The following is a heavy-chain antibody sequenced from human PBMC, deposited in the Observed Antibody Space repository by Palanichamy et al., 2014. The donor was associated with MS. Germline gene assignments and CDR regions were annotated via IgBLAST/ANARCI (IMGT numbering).Heavy chain of an antibody. CDR1: GGSISSGGYY. Sequence: QMQLQEWAPGLVKPSQTLSLTCTVSGGSISSGGYYWSWIRRHPGKGLEWIGYIYDSGSTYYNPSLKSRVTISVDTSKNQFSLKLSSVTAADTAVYYCARDRDYYGMDVWGQGTTVTVSS. CDR3: ARDRDYYGMDV. CDR2: IYDSGST. J-gene: IGHJ6*02. V-gene: IGHV4-31*03.